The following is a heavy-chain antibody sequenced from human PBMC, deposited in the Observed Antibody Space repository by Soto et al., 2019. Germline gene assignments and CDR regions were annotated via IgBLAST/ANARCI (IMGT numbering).Heavy chain of an antibody. Sequence: SETLSLTCAVYGGSFSGYYWSWIRQPPGKGLEWIGEINHSGSTNYNPSLKSRVTISVDTSKNQFSLKLSSVTAADTAVYYCARVRAYSSSWYWFEPWGQGTLVTVSS. J-gene: IGHJ5*02. D-gene: IGHD6-13*01. CDR1: GGSFSGYY. CDR2: INHSGST. CDR3: ARVRAYSSSWYWFEP. V-gene: IGHV4-34*01.